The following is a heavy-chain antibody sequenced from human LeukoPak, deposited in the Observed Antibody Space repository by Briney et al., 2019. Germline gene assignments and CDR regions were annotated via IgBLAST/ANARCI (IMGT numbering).Heavy chain of an antibody. CDR1: GYTFTAYY. V-gene: IGHV1-2*02. Sequence: ASVKVSCKASGYTFTAYYIHWVRQAPGQGLEWLGWINPNSGGTNYAQKFQGRVTMTRDTSISTAYMELSRLRSDDTAVYYCARDRPGYSSGWYSDYWGQGTLVTVSS. CDR2: INPNSGGT. J-gene: IGHJ4*02. CDR3: ARDRPGYSSGWYSDY. D-gene: IGHD6-19*01.